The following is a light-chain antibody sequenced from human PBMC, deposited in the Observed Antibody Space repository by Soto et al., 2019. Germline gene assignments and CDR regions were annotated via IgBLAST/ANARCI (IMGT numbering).Light chain of an antibody. CDR3: QQYNNLPPLT. J-gene: IGKJ4*01. Sequence: IVMTHSPATLSVSPGERATLFCRARESVSSNITWYQQKPGQAPRLLIYGASTRATGIPARFSGSGSGTEFTLTISSLQSEDFAVYYCQQYNNLPPLTLGVGTKV. CDR2: GAS. V-gene: IGKV3-15*01. CDR1: ESVSSN.